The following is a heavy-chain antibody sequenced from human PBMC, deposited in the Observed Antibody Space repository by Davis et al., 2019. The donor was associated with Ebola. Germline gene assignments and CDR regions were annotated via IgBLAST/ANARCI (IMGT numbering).Heavy chain of an antibody. D-gene: IGHD5-18*01. J-gene: IGHJ5*02. CDR1: GFTVSSNY. V-gene: IGHV3-53*01. CDR3: ARAQITVMGFDP. Sequence: PGGSLRLSCAASGFTVSSNYMSWVRQAPGKGLECVSVIYSDGSTYYADSVKGRFTISRDNSRNTLYLQMNSLRAEDTAVYYCARAQITVMGFDPWGQGTLVTVSS. CDR2: IYSDGST.